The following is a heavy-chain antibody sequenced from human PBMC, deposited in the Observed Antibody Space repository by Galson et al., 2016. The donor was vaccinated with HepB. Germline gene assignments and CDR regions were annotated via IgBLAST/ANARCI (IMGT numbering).Heavy chain of an antibody. J-gene: IGHJ4*02. CDR1: GYTFTNHH. Sequence: SVKVSCKASGYTFTNHHMHWVRQAPGQGLEWMGIINPSGTGTRYAQKFQGRITMTRDTSTSTDYMELSSLGSEDTAVYYCARDLMGSWTFDYLGQGTLVTVSS. D-gene: IGHD6-13*01. CDR2: INPSGTGT. CDR3: ARDLMGSWTFDY. V-gene: IGHV1-46*01.